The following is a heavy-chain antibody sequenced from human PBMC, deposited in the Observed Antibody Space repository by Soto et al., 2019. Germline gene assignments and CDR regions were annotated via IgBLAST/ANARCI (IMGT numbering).Heavy chain of an antibody. J-gene: IGHJ4*02. CDR1: GFTFSSYA. CDR2: ISGSGGST. D-gene: IGHD6-19*01. V-gene: IGHV3-23*01. CDR3: ATRSSGWYFDY. Sequence: EVQLLESGGGLVQPGGSLRLSCAASGFTFSSYAMSWVRQAPGKGLEWVSAISGSGGSTYYADSVKGRFTISRDNSKNPLDLQMNSLRAEDTAVYYCATRSSGWYFDYWGQGTLVTVSS.